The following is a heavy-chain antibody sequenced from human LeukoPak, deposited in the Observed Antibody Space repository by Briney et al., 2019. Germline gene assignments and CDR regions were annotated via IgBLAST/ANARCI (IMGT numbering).Heavy chain of an antibody. CDR3: ARDLDY. V-gene: IGHV4-39*07. Sequence: SETLSLTRTVSGGSISSSSYFWGWIRQPPGKGLEWIGSIYYSGSTYYNPSLKSRVTISVDTSKNQISLKLTSVTAADTAVYYCARDLDYWGQGTLVTVSS. J-gene: IGHJ4*02. CDR1: GGSISSSSYF. CDR2: IYYSGST.